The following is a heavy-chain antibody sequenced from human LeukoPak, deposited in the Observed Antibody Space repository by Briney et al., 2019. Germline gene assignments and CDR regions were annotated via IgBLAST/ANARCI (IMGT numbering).Heavy chain of an antibody. Sequence: SETLSLTCAVSGGSISSGGYSWSWIRQPPGKGLEWIGYIYHSGSTYYNPSLKSRVAISVDRSKNQFSLKLSSVTAADTAVYYCARADSSSYPSAFDYWGQGTLVTVSS. J-gene: IGHJ4*02. D-gene: IGHD6-6*01. CDR2: IYHSGST. V-gene: IGHV4-30-2*01. CDR1: GGSISSGGYS. CDR3: ARADSSSYPSAFDY.